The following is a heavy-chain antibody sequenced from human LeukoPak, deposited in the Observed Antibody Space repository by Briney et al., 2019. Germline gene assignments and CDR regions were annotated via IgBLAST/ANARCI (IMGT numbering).Heavy chain of an antibody. CDR1: GYTFPSYG. Sequence: ASVKVSCKASGYTFPSYGITWVRQAPGQGLEWMGWISVYSGNTNYAQKLQGRVTMTTDTSTSTAYMELRSLRSDDTAVYYCARGEIAAALDYWGQGTLVTVSS. J-gene: IGHJ4*02. D-gene: IGHD6-13*01. V-gene: IGHV1-18*01. CDR3: ARGEIAAALDY. CDR2: ISVYSGNT.